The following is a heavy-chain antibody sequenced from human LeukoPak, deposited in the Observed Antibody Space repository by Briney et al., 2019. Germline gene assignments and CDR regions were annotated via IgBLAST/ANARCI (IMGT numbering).Heavy chain of an antibody. CDR2: IYHSGST. Sequence: SETLSLTCTVSGGSISSSSYYWGWIRQPPGKGLEWIGSIYHSGSTYYNPSLKSRVTISVDTSKNQFSLKLSSVSAADTAVYYCARAIGYYDYVWGSYRETDAFDIWGQGTMVTVSS. V-gene: IGHV4-39*07. J-gene: IGHJ3*02. D-gene: IGHD3-16*02. CDR1: GGSISSSSYY. CDR3: ARAIGYYDYVWGSYRETDAFDI.